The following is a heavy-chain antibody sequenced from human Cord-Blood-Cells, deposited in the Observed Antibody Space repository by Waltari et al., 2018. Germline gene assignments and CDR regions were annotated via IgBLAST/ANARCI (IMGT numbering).Heavy chain of an antibody. CDR3: ARGMRADAFEI. Sequence: QVQLVQPGAAVNKPGASVKVYCEASGYTFSDYYMQCVRQTPGQGLEWRGWINTNSGGTNYAQKCQGRVTITRDTSISTAYMELSRLRSDDTDVYYCARGMRADAFEIWGQGTMVTVSS. CDR2: INTNSGGT. V-gene: IGHV1-2*02. J-gene: IGHJ3*02. CDR1: GYTFSDYY.